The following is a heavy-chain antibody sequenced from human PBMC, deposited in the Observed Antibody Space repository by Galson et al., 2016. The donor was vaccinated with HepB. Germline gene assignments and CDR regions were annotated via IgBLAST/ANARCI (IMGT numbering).Heavy chain of an antibody. CDR3: VYSSSPTPNWYFDL. D-gene: IGHD6-6*01. J-gene: IGHJ2*01. CDR2: ISGGRTYM. V-gene: IGHV3-21*01. Sequence: SLRLSCAASGFTFSSYSMNWVRQAPGKGLKWVSSISGGRTYMYYADSVKGRFTISRDNAKNSLYLQMNSLTTEDTAVYYCVYSSSPTPNWYFDLWGRGTLVTVSS. CDR1: GFTFSSYS.